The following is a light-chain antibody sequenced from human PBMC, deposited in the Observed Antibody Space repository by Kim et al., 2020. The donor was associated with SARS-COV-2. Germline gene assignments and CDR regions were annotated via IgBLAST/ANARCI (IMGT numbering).Light chain of an antibody. Sequence: QSVLTQPASVSGSPGRSITISCTGTSSDVGSYNLVSWYQQHTDKAPKLIIYEVSVRPSGVSDRFSGSKSGNTATLTISGLQADDEADYYCCSYAGSGLGVFGGGTQLTVL. CDR3: CSYAGSGLGV. CDR1: SSDVGSYNL. V-gene: IGLV2-23*02. J-gene: IGLJ3*02. CDR2: EVS.